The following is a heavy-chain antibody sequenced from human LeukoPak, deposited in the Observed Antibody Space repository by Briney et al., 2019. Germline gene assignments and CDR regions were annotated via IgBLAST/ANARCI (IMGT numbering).Heavy chain of an antibody. CDR3: ARDLDGSGIFDY. D-gene: IGHD3-10*01. CDR2: IGTAGDT. J-gene: IGHJ4*02. Sequence: GRSLRLSCAASGFTFSSYDMHWVRQATGKGLEWVSAIGTAGDTYYPGSVKGRFTISRENAKNSLYLQMNSLRAGDTAVYYCARDLDGSGIFDYWGQGTLVTVSS. CDR1: GFTFSSYD. V-gene: IGHV3-13*01.